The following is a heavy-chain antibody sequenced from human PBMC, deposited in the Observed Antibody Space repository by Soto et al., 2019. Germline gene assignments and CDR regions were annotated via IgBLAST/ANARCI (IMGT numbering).Heavy chain of an antibody. CDR2: ISSSSSYI. CDR1: GFTFSSYS. Sequence: EVQLVESGGGLVKPGGSLRLSCAASGFTFSSYSMNWVRQAPGKGLEWVSSISSSSSYIYYADSVKGRFPISRDNSTKSLYLQMNCLRAEDTAVYYCARDTYYSDYFDFWRQGTLVNFSS. CDR3: ARDTYYSDYFDF. V-gene: IGHV3-21*01. D-gene: IGHD4-4*01. J-gene: IGHJ4*02.